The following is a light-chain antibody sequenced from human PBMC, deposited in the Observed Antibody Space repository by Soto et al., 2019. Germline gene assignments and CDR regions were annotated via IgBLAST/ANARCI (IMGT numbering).Light chain of an antibody. Sequence: QSALTQPASVSGSPGQSITIPCTGTSSDVGGYNFVSWYQQYPGKAPKLMIYDVTNRPSGVSNRFSASKSGNTASLTISGLQAEDEANYYCSSYTSSSTLVVFGGGTKL. J-gene: IGLJ2*01. CDR1: SSDVGGYNF. CDR2: DVT. CDR3: SSYTSSSTLVV. V-gene: IGLV2-14*01.